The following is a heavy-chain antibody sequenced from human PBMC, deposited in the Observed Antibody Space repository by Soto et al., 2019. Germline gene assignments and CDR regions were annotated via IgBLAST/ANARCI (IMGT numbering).Heavy chain of an antibody. D-gene: IGHD1-26*01. Sequence: GGSLRLSCAASGFTFSSYAMSWVRQAPGKGLEWVSAISGSGGSTYYADSVKGRFTISRDNSKNTLYLQMNSLRAEDTAVYYCAKALYLCGIEDCPGRHYYYYMDVWGKGTTVTVSS. CDR1: GFTFSSYA. V-gene: IGHV3-23*01. CDR2: ISGSGGST. CDR3: AKALYLCGIEDCPGRHYYYYMDV. J-gene: IGHJ6*03.